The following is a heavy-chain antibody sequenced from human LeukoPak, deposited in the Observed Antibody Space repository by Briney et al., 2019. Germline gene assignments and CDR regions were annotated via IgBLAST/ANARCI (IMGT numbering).Heavy chain of an antibody. CDR3: ARGVQPLHESDAFDI. J-gene: IGHJ3*02. Sequence: LSQTLSLTCAISGDSVSSKSAAWNWIRQSPSRGLEWLGRTYFRSKWYNDYAVSVKSRITINPDTSKNQFSLQLKSATPEETAVYYCARGVQPLHESDAFDIWGQGTMVTVSS. D-gene: IGHD2-2*01. CDR1: GDSVSSKSAA. V-gene: IGHV6-1*01. CDR2: TYFRSKWYN.